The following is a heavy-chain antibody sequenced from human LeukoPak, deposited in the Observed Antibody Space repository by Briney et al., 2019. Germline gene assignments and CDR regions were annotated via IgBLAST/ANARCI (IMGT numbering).Heavy chain of an antibody. D-gene: IGHD1-1*01. CDR3: AKGYGPNWFDP. CDR1: GFTFSSYG. V-gene: IGHV3-30*18. Sequence: PGGSLRLSCAASGFTFSSYGMHWVRQAPGKGLEWVAVISYDGSNKYYADSVKGRFTISRDNSKNTLYLQMNSLRAEDTAVYYCAKGYGPNWFDPWGQGTLDTVSS. J-gene: IGHJ5*02. CDR2: ISYDGSNK.